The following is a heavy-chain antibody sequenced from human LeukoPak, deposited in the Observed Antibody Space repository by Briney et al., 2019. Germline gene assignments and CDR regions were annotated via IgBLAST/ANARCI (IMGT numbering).Heavy chain of an antibody. CDR1: GYTLTELS. J-gene: IGHJ3*02. CDR3: ARGRCSGGSCDFRRTDAFDI. Sequence: GASVKVSCKVSGYTLTELSMHWVRQAPGEGLEWMGGFDPEDGETIYAQKFQGRVTMTEDTSTDTAYMELSSLRSEDTAVYYCARGRCSGGSCDFRRTDAFDIWGQGTMVTVSS. D-gene: IGHD2-15*01. CDR2: FDPEDGET. V-gene: IGHV1-24*01.